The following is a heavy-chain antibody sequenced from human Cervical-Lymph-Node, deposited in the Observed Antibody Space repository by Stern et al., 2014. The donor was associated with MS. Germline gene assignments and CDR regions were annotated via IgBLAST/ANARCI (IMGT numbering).Heavy chain of an antibody. V-gene: IGHV4-31*03. CDR2: LYYSGRN. CDR3: ARAQRDIGFLVSRMDYGMDV. CDR1: GGSISSGGYY. J-gene: IGHJ6*02. Sequence: QLQLQESGPGLVKPSQTLSLTCTVSGGSISSGGYYWSWIRQHPGKGLGWIGYLYYSGRNSYNPSLKSRVAISVDTSKNQFSLKLSSVTAADTAVYYCARAQRDIGFLVSRMDYGMDVWGQGTTVTVSS. D-gene: IGHD2-15*01.